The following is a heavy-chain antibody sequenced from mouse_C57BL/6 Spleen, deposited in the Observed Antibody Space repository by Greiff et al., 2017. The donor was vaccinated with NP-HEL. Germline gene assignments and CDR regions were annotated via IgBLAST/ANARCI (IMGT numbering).Heavy chain of an antibody. J-gene: IGHJ2*01. CDR2: IDPSDSYT. CDR1: GYTFTSYW. Sequence: VQLQQPGAELVKPGASVKLSCKASGYTFTSYWMQWVKQRPGQGLEWIGEIDPSDSYTNYNQKFKGKATLTVDTSSSTAYMQLSSLTSEDSAVYYCARGDYSNYFDYWGQGTTLTVSS. V-gene: IGHV1-50*01. D-gene: IGHD2-5*01. CDR3: ARGDYSNYFDY.